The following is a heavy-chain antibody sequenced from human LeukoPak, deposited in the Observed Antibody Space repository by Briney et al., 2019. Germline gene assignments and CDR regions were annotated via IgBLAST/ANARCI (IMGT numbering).Heavy chain of an antibody. D-gene: IGHD6-13*01. Sequence: SETLSLTCTVSGGSISSSSYYWGWIRQPPGKGLEWIGSIYYSGSTYYNPSLKSRVTISVDTSKNQFSLKLSSVTAADTAVYYCASNIAAAGGSAFDIWGQGTMVTVSS. CDR3: ASNIAAAGGSAFDI. CDR1: GGSISSSSYY. CDR2: IYYSGST. V-gene: IGHV4-39*07. J-gene: IGHJ3*02.